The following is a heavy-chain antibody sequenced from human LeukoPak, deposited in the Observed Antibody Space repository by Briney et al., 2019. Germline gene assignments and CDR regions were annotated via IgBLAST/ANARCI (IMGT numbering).Heavy chain of an antibody. CDR3: AKARGYCSGGSCYFRRNAMGY. D-gene: IGHD2-15*01. V-gene: IGHV3-66*01. CDR1: GFTVSSNY. CDR2: IYSGGST. Sequence: GGSLRLSCAASGFTVSSNYMSWVRQAPGKGLEWVSVIYSGGSTYYADSVKGRFAISRDNSKNTLYLQMNSLRAEDTAVYYCAKARGYCSGGSCYFRRNAMGYWGQGTLVTVSS. J-gene: IGHJ4*02.